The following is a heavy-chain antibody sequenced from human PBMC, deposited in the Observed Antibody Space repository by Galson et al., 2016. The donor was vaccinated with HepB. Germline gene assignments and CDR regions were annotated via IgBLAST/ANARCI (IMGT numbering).Heavy chain of an antibody. D-gene: IGHD3-10*01. Sequence: ALVKPTQTLTLTCTFSGFSLSSSGVGVGWIHQSPGKALEWLALIYWNDDKRYGPSLKSRLTITKDTSKNQVVLTLTNMDPVDTATYYCAHRRTSADYGSGKDHYFDYWGQGTLVTVSS. V-gene: IGHV2-5*01. CDR2: IYWNDDK. CDR3: AHRRTSADYGSGKDHYFDY. J-gene: IGHJ4*02. CDR1: GFSLSSSGVG.